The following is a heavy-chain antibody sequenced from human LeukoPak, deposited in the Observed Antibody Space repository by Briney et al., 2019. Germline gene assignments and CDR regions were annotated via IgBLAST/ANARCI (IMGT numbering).Heavy chain of an antibody. CDR3: AKASYSSGWYAPFDY. V-gene: IGHV3-9*01. J-gene: IGHJ4*02. Sequence: GGSLRLSCAASGFTFDDYAMHWVRQAPGKGLEWVSGIRWNSGSIGYADSVKGRFTISRDNAKNSLYLQMNSLRAEDTALYYCAKASYSSGWYAPFDYWGQGTLVTVSS. CDR1: GFTFDDYA. D-gene: IGHD6-19*01. CDR2: IRWNSGSI.